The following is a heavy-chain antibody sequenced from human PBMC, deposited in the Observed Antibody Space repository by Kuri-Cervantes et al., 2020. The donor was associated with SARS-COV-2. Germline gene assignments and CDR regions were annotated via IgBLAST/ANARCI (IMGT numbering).Heavy chain of an antibody. V-gene: IGHV4-61*09. CDR2: IYTTGST. D-gene: IGHD3-10*01. CDR1: GDPMSSGNYY. CDR3: ARHELGIWFGELFHDAFDI. Sequence: LRLSCTVSGDPMSSGNYYWSWIRQPAGKQLEWIGHIYTTGSTNYNPSLKSRVTISVDKSKNQFSLKLSSVTAADTAVYYCARHELGIWFGELFHDAFDIWGQGTMVTVSS. J-gene: IGHJ3*02.